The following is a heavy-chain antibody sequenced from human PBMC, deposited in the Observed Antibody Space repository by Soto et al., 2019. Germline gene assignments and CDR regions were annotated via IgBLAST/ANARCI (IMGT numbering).Heavy chain of an antibody. CDR1: GFTFSSYG. V-gene: IGHV3-30*18. Sequence: GGSLRLSCAASGFTFSSYGIHWVRQAPGKGLEWVAVISYDGSNKYYADSVEGRFTVSRDNSKTTLYLQMNSLRAEDTAVYYCAKIGVSAYWGQGTLVTVSS. CDR3: AKIGVSAY. CDR2: ISYDGSNK. J-gene: IGHJ4*02.